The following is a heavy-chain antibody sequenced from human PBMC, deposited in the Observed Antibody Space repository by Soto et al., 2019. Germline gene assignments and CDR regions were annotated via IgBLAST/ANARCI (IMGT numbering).Heavy chain of an antibody. CDR3: ARKSNSDISGYESFDH. CDR2: INYSGLYM. CDR1: GFSFSSSD. D-gene: IGHD3-22*01. V-gene: IGHV3-21*06. Sequence: DVQLVESGGGLVEPGGSLRLSCAASGFSFSSSDMTWVRQAPGRGLEYVSSINYSGLYMFYAEPATGRFTISRDNAKNLVYLWMNGLRAEDTAVYWCARKSNSDISGYESFDHWGQGTLVTVSS. J-gene: IGHJ4*02.